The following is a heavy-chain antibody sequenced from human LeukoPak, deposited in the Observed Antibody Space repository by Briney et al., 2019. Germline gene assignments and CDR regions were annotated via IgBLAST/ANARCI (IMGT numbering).Heavy chain of an antibody. J-gene: IGHJ6*03. V-gene: IGHV3-23*01. CDR3: AKRADCSGGSCYYYYYYYYMDV. CDR1: GFSFNNYA. CDR2: LTESGST. D-gene: IGHD2-15*01. Sequence: PGGSLRLSCAASGFSFNNYAMSWVRQAPGRGLEWVSTLTESGSTYYADSVKGRFTMSRDNSKNTLYLQMNSLRAEDTAVYYCAKRADCSGGSCYYYYYYYYMDVWGKGTTVTISS.